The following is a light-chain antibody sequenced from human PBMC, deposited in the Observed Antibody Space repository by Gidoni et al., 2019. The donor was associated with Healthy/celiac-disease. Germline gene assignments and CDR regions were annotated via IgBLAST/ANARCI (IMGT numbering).Light chain of an antibody. CDR3: NSRDSSGNHLV. CDR2: GTT. Sequence: SSELTQDPAVYVALGQTVRITCQGDSLRSYNASWYQQKPGQPPVLVIYGTTNRPSGIPDRVSGSSSANTSALTITGAQAEDEAAYYCNSRDSSGNHLVFGGGTKLTVL. V-gene: IGLV3-19*01. J-gene: IGLJ2*01. CDR1: SLRSYN.